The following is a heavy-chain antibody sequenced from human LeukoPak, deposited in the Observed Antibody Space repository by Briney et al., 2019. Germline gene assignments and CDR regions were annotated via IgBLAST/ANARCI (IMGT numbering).Heavy chain of an antibody. D-gene: IGHD3/OR15-3a*01. J-gene: IGHJ4*02. V-gene: IGHV3-74*01. CDR1: GFSFSNSW. CDR2: INSDGTTT. Sequence: PGGSLRLSCSGSGFSFSNSWMHWVRQALGKGLVWVSRINSDGTTTYYAGSVKGRFTISRDNAKNTLFLQMNSLRPEDTALYYCASDPYLANFWTGYPHYWGQGTLVTVSS. CDR3: ASDPYLANFWTGYPHY.